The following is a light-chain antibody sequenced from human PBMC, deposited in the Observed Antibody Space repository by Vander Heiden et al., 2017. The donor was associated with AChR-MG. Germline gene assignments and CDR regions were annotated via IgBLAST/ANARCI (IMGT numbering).Light chain of an antibody. J-gene: IGLJ3*02. CDR3: QSFDTSLSAGV. Sequence: SVLTQPPSMSGAPGHRVTIPCTGSSPNLGAGYPVHWYQQLPGTAPKLLISSNTNRPSDVPDRFSGSRSATSASLAITGLQAEDDADYYCQSFDTSLSAGVFGGGTRLTVL. CDR1: SPNLGAGYP. V-gene: IGLV1-40*01. CDR2: SNT.